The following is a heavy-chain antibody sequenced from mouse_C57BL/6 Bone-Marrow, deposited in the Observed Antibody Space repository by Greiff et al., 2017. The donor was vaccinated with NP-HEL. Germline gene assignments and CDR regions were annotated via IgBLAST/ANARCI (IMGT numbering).Heavy chain of an antibody. CDR2: IDPSDSET. J-gene: IGHJ2*01. Sequence: QVQLQQPGAELVRPGSSVKLSCKASGYTFTSYWMHWVKQRPIQGLEWIGNIDPSDSETHYNQKFKDKATLTVDKSSSTAYMQLSSLTSEDSAVYYCARGKEQLRLQNWGQGTTLTVSS. V-gene: IGHV1-52*01. D-gene: IGHD3-2*02. CDR1: GYTFTSYW. CDR3: ARGKEQLRLQN.